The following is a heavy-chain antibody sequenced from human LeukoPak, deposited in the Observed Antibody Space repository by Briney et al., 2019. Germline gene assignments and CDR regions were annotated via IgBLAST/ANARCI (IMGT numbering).Heavy chain of an antibody. CDR1: GGSISSGGYY. CDR3: ARDHSRLWYSPDVGGAFDI. V-gene: IGHV4-31*03. CDR2: IYYSGST. J-gene: IGHJ3*02. D-gene: IGHD3-10*02. Sequence: PSQTLSLTCTVSGGSISSGGYYWSWIRQHPGKGLEWIGYIYYSGSTYYNPSLKSRVTISVDTSKNQFSLKLSSVTAADTAVYYCARDHSRLWYSPDVGGAFDIWGQGTMVTVSS.